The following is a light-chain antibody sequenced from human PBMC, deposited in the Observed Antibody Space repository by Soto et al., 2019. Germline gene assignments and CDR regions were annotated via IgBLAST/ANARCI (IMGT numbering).Light chain of an antibody. J-gene: IGKJ1*01. V-gene: IGKV3-15*01. Sequence: EIFLTQSPGTLSLSRWETATLSRRASQSVSSNLAWYQQKPGQAPRLLIYGASTRATGIPARFSGSGSGTEFTLTISSLQSEDFAVYYCQQYNNWPRTFGQGTKVDIK. CDR1: QSVSSN. CDR2: GAS. CDR3: QQYNNWPRT.